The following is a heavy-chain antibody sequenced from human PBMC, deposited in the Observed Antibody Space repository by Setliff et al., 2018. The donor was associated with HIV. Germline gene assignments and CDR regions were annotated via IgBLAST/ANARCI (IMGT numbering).Heavy chain of an antibody. D-gene: IGHD3-3*01. CDR3: VKSSWNGFPSRFDS. CDR1: GFTFSSYA. CDR2: IWYDGSNK. Sequence: PGGSLRLSCAASGFTFSSYAIHWVRQAPGKGLEWVAVIWYDGSNKYYADSVKGRFTISRDNSKNTLYLQMNSLRVEDSATYYCVKSSWNGFPSRFDSWGQGTLVTVSS. V-gene: IGHV3-33*06. J-gene: IGHJ4*02.